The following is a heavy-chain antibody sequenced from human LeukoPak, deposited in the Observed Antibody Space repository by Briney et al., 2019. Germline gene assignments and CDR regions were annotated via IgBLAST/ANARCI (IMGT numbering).Heavy chain of an antibody. Sequence: SETLSLTCTISGGSISSYYWSWIRQPPGKGLEWIGYIYYSGSTNYNPSLRSRVTISVDTSKNQFSLKLSSVTAADTAVYYCARDRHSSGWPNWFDPWGQGTLVTVSS. CDR3: ARDRHSSGWPNWFDP. J-gene: IGHJ5*02. CDR1: GGSISSYY. V-gene: IGHV4-59*01. CDR2: IYYSGST. D-gene: IGHD6-19*01.